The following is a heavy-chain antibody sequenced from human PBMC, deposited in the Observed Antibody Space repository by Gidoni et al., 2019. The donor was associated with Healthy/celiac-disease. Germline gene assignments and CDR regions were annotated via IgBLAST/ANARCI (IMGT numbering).Heavy chain of an antibody. Sequence: QVQLVQSGAAVKKPGASVKVSCTASGYPFTSYDINWVRQATGQGLEWVGWMNPNSGNTGYAQKFQGRVTMTRNTSISTAYMERSSLRSEDTAVYYCARESIRRDVVDVWGQGTTVTVSS. CDR3: ARESIRRDVVDV. CDR2: MNPNSGNT. V-gene: IGHV1-8*01. J-gene: IGHJ6*02. D-gene: IGHD2-2*02. CDR1: GYPFTSYD.